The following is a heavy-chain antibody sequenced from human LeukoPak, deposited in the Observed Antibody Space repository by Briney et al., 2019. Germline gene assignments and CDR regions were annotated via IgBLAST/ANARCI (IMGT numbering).Heavy chain of an antibody. D-gene: IGHD3-22*01. CDR1: GFTFNMYS. V-gene: IGHV3-30*04. Sequence: GGSLRLPCAASGFTFNMYSMHWVRQAPGKGLEWVAVILYDGSMQYYADSMKGRFTISRDNSKNTLYLQMNSLRAEDTAVYYCARDPRGPTTYDSNGRDSLDYWGQGTLVTVSS. CDR3: ARDPRGPTTYDSNGRDSLDY. J-gene: IGHJ4*02. CDR2: ILYDGSMQ.